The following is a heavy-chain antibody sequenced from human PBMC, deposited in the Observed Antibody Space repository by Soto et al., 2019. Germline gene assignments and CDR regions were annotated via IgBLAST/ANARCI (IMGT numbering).Heavy chain of an antibody. J-gene: IGHJ6*02. CDR3: AASCVGCGGFNYYGMDV. CDR1: GDSISSGDYY. Sequence: SETLSLTCTVSGDSISSGDYYWSWIRQPPGKGLEWIGYIYYSGTTYYNPSLKSRVTISVDTSKNQFSLKLSSVTAADTAVYYCAASCVGCGGFNYYGMDVWGQGTTVTVSS. D-gene: IGHD2-21*01. CDR2: IYYSGTT. V-gene: IGHV4-30-4*01.